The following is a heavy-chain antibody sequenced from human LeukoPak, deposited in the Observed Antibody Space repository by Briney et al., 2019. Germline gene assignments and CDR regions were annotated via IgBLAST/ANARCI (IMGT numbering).Heavy chain of an antibody. CDR2: IYHSGST. D-gene: IGHD6-13*01. J-gene: IGHJ6*02. V-gene: IGHV4-4*02. Sequence: SETLSLTCGVSGGSISNNNWWSWVRQPPGKGLEWIGEIYHSGSTSYNPSLKSRVTISVDKSKNQFSLKLSSVTAADTAVYYCAKRGYSSNWPHYYGMDVWGQGTTVTVSS. CDR3: AKRGYSSNWPHYYGMDV. CDR1: GGSISNNNW.